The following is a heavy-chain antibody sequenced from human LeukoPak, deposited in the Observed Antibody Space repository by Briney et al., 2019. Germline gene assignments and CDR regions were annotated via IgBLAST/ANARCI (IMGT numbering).Heavy chain of an antibody. J-gene: IGHJ4*02. V-gene: IGHV4-61*01. Sequence: SETLSLTCTVSGGSISSSSYYWSWIRQPPGKGLEWIGYIYYSGSTNYNPSLKSRVTISVDTSKNQFSLKLSSVTAADTAVYYCARGTQVGATNYWGQGTLVTVSS. CDR1: GGSISSSSYY. CDR2: IYYSGST. CDR3: ARGTQVGATNY. D-gene: IGHD1-26*01.